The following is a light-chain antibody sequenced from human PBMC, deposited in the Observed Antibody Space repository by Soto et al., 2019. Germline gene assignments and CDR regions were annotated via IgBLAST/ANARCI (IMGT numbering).Light chain of an antibody. CDR1: QSVSSSF. J-gene: IGKJ4*01. CDR2: GAS. Sequence: EIVLTQSPGTLSLSPGERATLSCRASQSVSSSFLACYQQKPGQAPRLLIYGASSRATGIPDRFSGSGSGTDFTLTISRLEPEEFAVYYCQQYDNSPLTFGGGTKVEIK. V-gene: IGKV3-20*01. CDR3: QQYDNSPLT.